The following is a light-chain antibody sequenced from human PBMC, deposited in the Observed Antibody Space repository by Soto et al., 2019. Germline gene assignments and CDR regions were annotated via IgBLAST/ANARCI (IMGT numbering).Light chain of an antibody. J-gene: IGKJ4*01. CDR3: HQYAYAPLT. Sequence: EIVLTQSPATLFLSPGERATLSCRASQSVSSYLAWYQQKPGQAPRLLIYNALNRATGITDRFSGSGSGTDFTLTIRRLEPEDFAVYYCHQYAYAPLTFGGGTKVEIK. CDR1: QSVSSY. V-gene: IGKV3-11*01. CDR2: NAL.